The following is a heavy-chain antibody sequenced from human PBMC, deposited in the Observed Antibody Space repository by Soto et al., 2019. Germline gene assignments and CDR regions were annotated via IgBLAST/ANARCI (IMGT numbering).Heavy chain of an antibody. V-gene: IGHV3-48*03. CDR3: AREELRFLEWSPNFGMDV. Sequence: GESLKISCAASGFTFSSYEMNWVRQAPGKGLEWVSYISSSGSTIYYADSVKGRFTISRDNAKNSLYLQMNSLRAEDTAVYYCAREELRFLEWSPNFGMDVWGQGTTVTVSS. J-gene: IGHJ6*02. D-gene: IGHD3-3*01. CDR2: ISSSGSTI. CDR1: GFTFSSYE.